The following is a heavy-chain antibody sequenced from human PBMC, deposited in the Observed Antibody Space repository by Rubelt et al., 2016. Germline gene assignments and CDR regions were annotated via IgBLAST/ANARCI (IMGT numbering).Heavy chain of an antibody. CDR1: GGSISSSSYY. D-gene: IGHD6-19*01. V-gene: IGHV4-39*07. CDR3: SRGEEQWLGEYFQH. Sequence: QLQLQESGPGLVKPSETLSLTCTVSGGSISSSSYYWGWIRQPPGKGLEWIGSIYYSGSTYYNPSLKCRFTRSGDTSKNQFSLKLRSVTAADTAVYYCSRGEEQWLGEYFQHWGQGTLVTVSS. CDR2: IYYSGST. J-gene: IGHJ1*01.